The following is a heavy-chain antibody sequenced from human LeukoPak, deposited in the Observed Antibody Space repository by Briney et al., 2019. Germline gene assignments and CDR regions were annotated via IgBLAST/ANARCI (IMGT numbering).Heavy chain of an antibody. D-gene: IGHD5-18*01. CDR1: GFTFSSYS. Sequence: GGSLRLSCAASGFTFSSYSMNWVRQAPGKGLEWVSSISSSSSYIYYADSVKGRFTISRDNAKNSLFLQMNSLRAEDTAVYYCARDLSGVTGYTYGRGIDYWGQGTLVTVSS. J-gene: IGHJ4*02. CDR2: ISSSSSYI. V-gene: IGHV3-21*01. CDR3: ARDLSGVTGYTYGRGIDY.